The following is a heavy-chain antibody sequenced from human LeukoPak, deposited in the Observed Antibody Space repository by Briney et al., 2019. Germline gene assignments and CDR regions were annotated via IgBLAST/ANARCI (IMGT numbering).Heavy chain of an antibody. Sequence: SETLSLTCAVHGGSFSGYYWSWIRQPPGKGLEWIGEINHSGSTNYNPSLKSRVTISVDTSKNQFSLKLSSVTAADTAVYYCAGGDYHRDDAFDIWGQGTMVTVSS. J-gene: IGHJ3*02. V-gene: IGHV4-34*01. CDR1: GGSFSGYY. CDR2: INHSGST. D-gene: IGHD4-11*01. CDR3: AGGDYHRDDAFDI.